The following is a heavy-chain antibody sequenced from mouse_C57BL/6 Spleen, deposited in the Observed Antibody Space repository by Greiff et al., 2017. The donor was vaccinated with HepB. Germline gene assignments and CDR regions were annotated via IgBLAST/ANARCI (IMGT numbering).Heavy chain of an antibody. J-gene: IGHJ4*01. CDR2: ISSGGDYI. CDR1: GFTFSSYA. D-gene: IGHD2-1*01. CDR3: TREGNGNSYYYAMDY. Sequence: EVQLQESGEGLVKPGGSLKLSCAASGFTFSSYAMSWVRQTPEKRLEWVAYISSGGDYIYYADTVKGRFTISRDNARNTLYLQMSSLKSEDTAMYYCTREGNGNSYYYAMDYWGQGTSVTVSS. V-gene: IGHV5-9-1*02.